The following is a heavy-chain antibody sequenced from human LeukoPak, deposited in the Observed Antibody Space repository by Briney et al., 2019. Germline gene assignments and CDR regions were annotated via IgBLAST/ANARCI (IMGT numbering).Heavy chain of an antibody. D-gene: IGHD2-15*01. J-gene: IGHJ4*02. CDR2: IYSGGGT. CDR1: GFTVRNNY. CDR3: ARDVV. V-gene: IGHV3-53*05. Sequence: GGSLRLSCAASGFTVRNNYMSWVRQAPGKGLEWISVIYSGGGTSYADSVKGRFTISRDNSKNTLYLQMNSLSAEDTAVYYCARDVVWGQGALVTVYS.